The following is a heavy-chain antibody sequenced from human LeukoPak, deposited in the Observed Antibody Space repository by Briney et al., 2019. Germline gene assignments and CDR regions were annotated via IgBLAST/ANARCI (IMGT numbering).Heavy chain of an antibody. V-gene: IGHV1-69*06. CDR2: VIPMFGTA. CDR1: GGIFSSYV. Sequence: GASVKVSCKASGGIFSSYVISWVRQAPGQGLEWMGGVIPMFGTANYAQKFQDRVTITADKSTNTDYTELSSLRSEDTAVYYCASLNYYDTSGYFDYWGQGTLVTVSS. D-gene: IGHD3-22*01. CDR3: ASLNYYDTSGYFDY. J-gene: IGHJ4*02.